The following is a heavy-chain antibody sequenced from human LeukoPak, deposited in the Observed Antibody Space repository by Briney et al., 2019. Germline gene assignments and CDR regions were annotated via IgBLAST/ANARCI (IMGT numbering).Heavy chain of an antibody. CDR2: IIPILGIA. CDR3: ARSMVRGVINYGMDV. D-gene: IGHD3-10*01. CDR1: GGTFSSYA. Sequence: GSSVEVSCKASGGTFSSYAISWVRQAPGQGLEWMGRIIPILGIANYAQKFQGRVTITADKSTSTAYMELSSLRSEDTAVYYCARSMVRGVINYGMDVWGQGTTVTVSS. V-gene: IGHV1-69*04. J-gene: IGHJ6*02.